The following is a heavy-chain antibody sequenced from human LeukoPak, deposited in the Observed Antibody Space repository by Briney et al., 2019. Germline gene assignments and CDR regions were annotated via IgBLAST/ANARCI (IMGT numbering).Heavy chain of an antibody. D-gene: IGHD6-19*01. Sequence: SVKVSCKASGGTFSSYAFSWVRQAPGQGLEWIGGIIPIFGTTYYAQKYQGRVTITADESTSTVYMELSSLTSEDTAIYYCARDSAEQWLTYYFDYWGQGTLVTVSS. V-gene: IGHV1-69*13. CDR2: IIPIFGTT. J-gene: IGHJ4*02. CDR3: ARDSAEQWLTYYFDY. CDR1: GGTFSSYA.